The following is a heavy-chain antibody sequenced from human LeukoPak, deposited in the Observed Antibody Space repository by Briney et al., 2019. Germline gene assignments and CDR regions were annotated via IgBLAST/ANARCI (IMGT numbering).Heavy chain of an antibody. D-gene: IGHD3-3*01. CDR1: GGSFSGYY. CDR3: ARDRAHSGVDYFDY. Sequence: SETLSLTCAVYGGSFSGYYWTWIRQPPGKGLEWIAEISHSGTTNYNPALKSRVTISVDTSKNQFSLKLISVTAADTGVYYCARDRAHSGVDYFDYWGQGTLVTVSS. V-gene: IGHV4-34*01. CDR2: ISHSGTT. J-gene: IGHJ4*02.